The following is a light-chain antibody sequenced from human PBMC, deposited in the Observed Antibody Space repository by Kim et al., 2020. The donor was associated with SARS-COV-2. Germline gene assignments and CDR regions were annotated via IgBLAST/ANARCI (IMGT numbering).Light chain of an antibody. CDR3: QQYGSSPRT. Sequence: PGERAPLSCGARQSVSSYLAWYQRKPGQAPRLLIYGATSRATGIPDRFSGSGSGTDFTLTISRLEPEDFAVYYCQQYGSSPRTFGQGTKVDIK. V-gene: IGKV3-20*01. CDR2: GAT. J-gene: IGKJ1*01. CDR1: QSVSSY.